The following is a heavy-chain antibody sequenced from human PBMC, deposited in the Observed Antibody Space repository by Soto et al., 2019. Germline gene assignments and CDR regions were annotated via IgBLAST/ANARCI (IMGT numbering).Heavy chain of an antibody. Sequence: XETLSLTCDVSVEPMTGGYYWGWIRQSPGKGLEWIGSIYYGGTTYYNPSLRSRLAISIDTSKNQFSLRLSSVTAADTALYYCARGWYYFDFWGQGPLVTVSS. V-gene: IGHV4-38-2*01. CDR2: IYYGGTT. CDR3: ARGWYYFDF. D-gene: IGHD2-15*01. CDR1: VEPMTGGYY. J-gene: IGHJ4*02.